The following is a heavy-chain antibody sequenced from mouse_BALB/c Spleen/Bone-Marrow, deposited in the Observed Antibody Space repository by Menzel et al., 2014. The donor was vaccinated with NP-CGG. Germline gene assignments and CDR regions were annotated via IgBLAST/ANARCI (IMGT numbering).Heavy chain of an antibody. V-gene: IGHV1S127*01. CDR1: GYTFTSYW. CDR3: TIPTARACFDY. J-gene: IGHJ2*01. CDR2: IDPSDSYT. Sequence: VQLHQSGAELVKPGASVKMSCKSSGYTFTSYWMHWVKQRPGQGLEWIGVIDPSDSYTSYNQKFKGKATLTVDTSSSTAYMQLSSLTSEDSAVYYCTIPTARACFDYWGQGTTLTVSS. D-gene: IGHD3-2*01.